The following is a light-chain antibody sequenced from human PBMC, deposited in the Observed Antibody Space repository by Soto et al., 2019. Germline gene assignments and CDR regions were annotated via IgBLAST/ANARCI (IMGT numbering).Light chain of an antibody. CDR3: QQHGSSPIT. CDR1: QRVSGNY. CDR2: AAA. J-gene: IGKJ5*01. Sequence: EVVLTQSPGTLSLSPGERATLSCRASQRVSGNYLAWYQQKPGQSPRLLIYAAATRATGIPDRFSGSGAGTDFTLTIKRLEPEDFAVYYCQQHGSSPITFGQGTRLEIK. V-gene: IGKV3-20*01.